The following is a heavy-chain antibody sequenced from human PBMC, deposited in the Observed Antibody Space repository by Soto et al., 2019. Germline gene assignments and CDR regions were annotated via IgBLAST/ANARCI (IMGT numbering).Heavy chain of an antibody. V-gene: IGHV3-30*18. CDR1: GFTFSSYG. D-gene: IGHD2-15*01. J-gene: IGHJ4*02. CDR3: AKGTVVAMYYFDY. CDR2: ISYDGSNK. Sequence: QVQLVESGGGVVQPGRSLRLSCAASGFTFSSYGMHWVRQAPGKGLEWVAVISYDGSNKYYAESVKGRFTISRDNSKNTLYLQMNSLRAEDTAVYYCAKGTVVAMYYFDYWGQGTLVTVSS.